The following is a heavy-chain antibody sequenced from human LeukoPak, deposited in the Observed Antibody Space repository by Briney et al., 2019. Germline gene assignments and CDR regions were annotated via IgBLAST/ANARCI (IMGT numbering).Heavy chain of an antibody. CDR2: INHDGTT. D-gene: IGHD6-13*01. CDR1: GGSFSDSY. V-gene: IGHV4-34*01. Sequence: SETLSLTCAVYGGSFSDSYWSWIRQPPGEGLEWIGEINHDGTTNYNPSLKSRVTISTDTSRNQFSLKLSSVTAADTAVYYCASQETRYSIASTESWGQGTLVTVSS. CDR3: ASQETRYSIASTES. J-gene: IGHJ4*02.